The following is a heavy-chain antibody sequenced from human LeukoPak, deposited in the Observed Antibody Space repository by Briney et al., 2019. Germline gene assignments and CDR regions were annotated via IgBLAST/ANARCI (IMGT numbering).Heavy chain of an antibody. V-gene: IGHV3-21*01. CDR1: TFTFSSFA. CDR2: ISSSSSYI. CDR3: ARVETYYDILTGYSLYYYYYYMDV. D-gene: IGHD3-9*01. Sequence: GGSLRLSCAASTFTFSSFAMSWVRQAPGKGLEWVSSISSSSSYIYYADSVKGRFTISRDNAKNSLYLQMNSLRAEDTAVYYCARVETYYDILTGYSLYYYYYYMDVWGKGTTVTISS. J-gene: IGHJ6*03.